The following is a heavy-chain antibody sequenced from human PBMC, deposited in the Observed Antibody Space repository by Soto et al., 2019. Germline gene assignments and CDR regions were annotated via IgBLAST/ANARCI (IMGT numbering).Heavy chain of an antibody. CDR2: ISDTGTTT. Sequence: GGSLRLSCAASGFTFSGYGMRWVRQAPGKGLEWVSAISDTGTTTFYADSVKGRFTMSRDNSKNTLYLQMDSLRAEDTAVYYCAKGAGSRSRFMDVWGKGTTVTVSS. J-gene: IGHJ6*03. CDR3: AKGAGSRSRFMDV. D-gene: IGHD6-13*01. V-gene: IGHV3-23*01. CDR1: GFTFSGYG.